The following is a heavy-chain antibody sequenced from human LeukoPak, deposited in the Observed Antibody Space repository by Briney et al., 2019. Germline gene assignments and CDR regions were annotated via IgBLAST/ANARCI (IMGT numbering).Heavy chain of an antibody. CDR3: VRESEYYFDHSASFDY. J-gene: IGHJ4*02. CDR2: MSSDGNAM. Sequence: PGGSLRLSCAASGFTFTAYLIHWVRQAPGKGLEWMAVMSSDGNAMFYADSVKGRFTISRDNSKNTLYLQMNSLRAEDTAVYYCVRESEYYFDHSASFDYWGQGTLVTVSS. V-gene: IGHV3-30-3*01. CDR1: GFTFTAYL. D-gene: IGHD3-22*01.